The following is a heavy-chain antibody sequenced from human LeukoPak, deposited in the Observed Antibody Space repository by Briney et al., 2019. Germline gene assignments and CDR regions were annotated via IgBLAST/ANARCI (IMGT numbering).Heavy chain of an antibody. Sequence: EPLSLPCIVSGGSISNYYWTWIRQPPGKGLEWIGYICYSGSTDCNPSLKSRVTTSVDTSKNQFSLKLSSVTAADTAVYYCASTLGSSWQSGCGGQGTLVTVSS. CDR1: GGSISNYY. CDR3: ASTLGSSWQSGC. V-gene: IGHV4-59*08. CDR2: ICYSGST. D-gene: IGHD6-13*01. J-gene: IGHJ4*02.